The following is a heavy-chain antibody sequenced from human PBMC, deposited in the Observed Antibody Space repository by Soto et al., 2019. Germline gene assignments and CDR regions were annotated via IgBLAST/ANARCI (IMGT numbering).Heavy chain of an antibody. J-gene: IGHJ6*03. V-gene: IGHV3-48*01. CDR1: GFTFSSYS. CDR3: AREKATWESTTYYMDV. CDR2: ISSSSSTI. D-gene: IGHD7-27*01. Sequence: GGSLRLSCAASGFTFSSYSMNWVRQAPGKGLEWVSYISSSSSTIYYADSVKGRFTISRDNAKNSLYLQMNSLRAEDTAVYYCAREKATWESTTYYMDVWGKGTTVTVPS.